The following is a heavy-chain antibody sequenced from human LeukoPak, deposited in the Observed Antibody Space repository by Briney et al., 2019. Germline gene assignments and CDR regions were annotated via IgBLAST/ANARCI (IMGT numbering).Heavy chain of an antibody. CDR2: AYPADSDT. J-gene: IGHJ1*01. CDR1: GYSFTTYW. CDR3: TSAGHPDLAGYFQH. Sequence: GESLRTSCNGSGYSFTTYWIALVRQLPGQGLEWIGVAYPADSDTRYSQSLQGQVTISVGKSFKTTYHQGNKLKAPDNANEFCTSAGHPDLAGYFQHGGQGTLFTVSS. V-gene: IGHV5-51*01. D-gene: IGHD1-14*01.